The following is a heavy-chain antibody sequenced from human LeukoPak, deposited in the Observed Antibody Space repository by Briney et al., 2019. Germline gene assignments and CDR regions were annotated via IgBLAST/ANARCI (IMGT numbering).Heavy chain of an antibody. CDR2: IRSKAYGGTT. V-gene: IGHV3-49*03. CDR3: ARNRKLIARDDAFDI. CDR1: GFTFGDYA. J-gene: IGHJ3*02. D-gene: IGHD2-21*01. Sequence: GSLRLSCTASGFTFGDYAMSWFRQAPGKGLEWVGFIRSKAYGGTTEYAASVKGRFTISRDDSKSIAYLQMNSLKTEDTAVYYCARNRKLIARDDAFDIWGQGTMVTVSS.